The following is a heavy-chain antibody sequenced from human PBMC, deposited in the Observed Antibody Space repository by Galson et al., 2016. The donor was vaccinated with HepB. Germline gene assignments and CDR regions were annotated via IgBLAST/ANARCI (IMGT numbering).Heavy chain of an antibody. CDR1: GYTFGSYG. CDR2: ISAYNENT. D-gene: IGHD2-15*01. CDR3: ATVVVAATNWFDP. V-gene: IGHV1-18*01. J-gene: IGHJ5*02. Sequence: SVKVSCKASGYTFGSYGISWVRQAPGQGLEWMGWISAYNENTFYAQNFQGRVTMTTDTSTSTAYMELRSLRSDDTAVYYCATVVVAATNWFDPWGQGTLVTVFS.